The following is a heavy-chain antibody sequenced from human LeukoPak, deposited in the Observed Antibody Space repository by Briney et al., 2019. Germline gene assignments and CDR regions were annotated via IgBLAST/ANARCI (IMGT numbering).Heavy chain of an antibody. V-gene: IGHV4-4*02. CDR3: ASAPYDSSGYYSIY. D-gene: IGHD3-22*01. CDR2: TWHSGSST. CDR1: DGSIKTNYW. Sequence: PSETLSLTCTVSDGSIKTNYWWTWVRQPPGKGLEWIGETWHSGSSTNYNPSLKSRVTISVDTSKNQFSLKLSSVTAADTAVYYCASAPYDSSGYYSIYWGQGTLVTVSS. J-gene: IGHJ4*02.